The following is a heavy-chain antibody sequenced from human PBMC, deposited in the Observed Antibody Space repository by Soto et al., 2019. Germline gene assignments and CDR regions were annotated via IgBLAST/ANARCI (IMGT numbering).Heavy chain of an antibody. CDR1: GLSISDSEMG. D-gene: IGHD2-8*02. V-gene: IGHV2-26*01. CDR2: IDSSGEK. J-gene: IGHJ5*02. Sequence: QVTLKESGPVLVKPTETLTLRCTVSGLSISDSEMGVSWIRQPPGKALEWLAQIDSSGEKSYRTFLKSRPTISKDTSKSQIVLNMTNLDPADTGTYYFSRRQLAVAVSPWFDPWGQGILVTVSS. CDR3: SRRQLAVAVSPWFDP.